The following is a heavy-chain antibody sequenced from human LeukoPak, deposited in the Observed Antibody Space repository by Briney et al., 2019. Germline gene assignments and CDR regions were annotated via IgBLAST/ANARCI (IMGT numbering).Heavy chain of an antibody. CDR2: ISYDGSNK. CDR1: GFTFSSYG. Sequence: GGSLRLSCAASGFTFSSYGMHWVRQAPGKGLEWVAVISYDGSNKYYADSVKGRFTISRDNSKNTLYLQMNSLRAEDTAVCYCAKDLPEDAFDIWGQGTMVTVSS. J-gene: IGHJ3*02. V-gene: IGHV3-30*18. CDR3: AKDLPEDAFDI.